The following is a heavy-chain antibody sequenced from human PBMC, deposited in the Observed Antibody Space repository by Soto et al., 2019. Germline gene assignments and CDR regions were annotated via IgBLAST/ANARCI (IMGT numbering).Heavy chain of an antibody. V-gene: IGHV3-23*01. Sequence: RGSLRVSCAASEFTFSNYAMSWVRQAPGKGLEWVSAISYGGGTTYYADSVKGRFTISRDNSKNTLYLQMNSLRAEDTAVYYCARGGYYIGFLPRPYGMDVWGQGTTVTVSS. CDR1: EFTFSNYA. CDR3: ARGGYYIGFLPRPYGMDV. J-gene: IGHJ6*02. D-gene: IGHD3-3*01. CDR2: ISYGGGTT.